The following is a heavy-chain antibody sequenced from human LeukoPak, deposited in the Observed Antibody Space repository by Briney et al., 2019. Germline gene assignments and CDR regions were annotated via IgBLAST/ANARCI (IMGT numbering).Heavy chain of an antibody. CDR1: GYTFTSYD. V-gene: IGHV1-8*01. CDR2: MNPNSGNT. Sequence: ASVKVSCKASGYTFTSYDINWVRQATGQGLEWMGWMNPNSGNTGYAQKFQGRVTMTRNTSISTAYMELSSLRSEDTAVYYCARGHPSYYYDSSGFDYWGQGTLVTVSS. CDR3: ARGHPSYYYDSSGFDY. J-gene: IGHJ4*02. D-gene: IGHD3-22*01.